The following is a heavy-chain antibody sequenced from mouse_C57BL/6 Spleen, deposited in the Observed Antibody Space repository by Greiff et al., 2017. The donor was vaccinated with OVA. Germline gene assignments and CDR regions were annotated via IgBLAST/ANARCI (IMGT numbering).Heavy chain of an antibody. CDR1: GYTFTSYW. V-gene: IGHV1-69*01. J-gene: IGHJ2*01. D-gene: IGHD1-1*01. CDR2: IDPSDSYP. CDR3: ARSGYGSSYEDY. Sequence: QVQLQQPGAELVMPGASVKLSCKASGYTFTSYWMHWVKQRPGQGLEWIGEIDPSDSYPTYNQKFKGKSTLTVAKSSSTAYMQLSSLTSEDSAVYYCARSGYGSSYEDYWGQGTTLTVSS.